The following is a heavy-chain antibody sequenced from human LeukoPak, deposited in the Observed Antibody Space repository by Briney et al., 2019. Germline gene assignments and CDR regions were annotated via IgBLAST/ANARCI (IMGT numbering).Heavy chain of an antibody. J-gene: IGHJ4*02. CDR1: GFTFSSYW. CDR3: VRFGESDY. D-gene: IGHD3-10*01. Sequence: GGSLRLSCAASGFTFSSYWMSWVRQAPGQGLEWVANIEQDGSEEYYVDSVKGRFTISRDNAKNALYLQMNSLRAEDTAVYYCVRFGESDYWGQGTLVTVSS. CDR2: IEQDGSEE. V-gene: IGHV3-7*01.